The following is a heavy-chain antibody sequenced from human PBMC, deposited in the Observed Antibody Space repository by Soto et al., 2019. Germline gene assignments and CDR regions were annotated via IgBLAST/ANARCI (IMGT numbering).Heavy chain of an antibody. V-gene: IGHV3-33*01. Sequence: XGALRVSCAAAGVTWSGYSMHWVRQAPGKGLEWVAVIWYDGSNKYYADSVKGRFTISRDNSKNTLYLQMNSLRAEDTAVYYCARAGSYFSVGAFDIWGQGTMVTVSS. CDR3: ARAGSYFSVGAFDI. CDR1: GVTWSGYS. D-gene: IGHD1-26*01. J-gene: IGHJ3*02. CDR2: IWYDGSNK.